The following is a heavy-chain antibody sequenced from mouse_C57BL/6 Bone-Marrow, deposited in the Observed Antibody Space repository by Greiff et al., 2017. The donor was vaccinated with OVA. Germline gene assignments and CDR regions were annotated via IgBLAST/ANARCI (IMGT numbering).Heavy chain of an antibody. V-gene: IGHV1-81*01. CDR1: GYTFTSYG. Sequence: VQLVESGAELARPGASVKLSCKASGYTFTSYGISWVKQRTGQGLEWIGEIYPRSGNTYYNEKFKGKATLSADNSSSTAYMELRSLTSEDSAVCFCARGGEYDVHCYFDVWGTGTTVTVSS. CDR2: IYPRSGNT. J-gene: IGHJ1*03. D-gene: IGHD2-14*01. CDR3: ARGGEYDVHCYFDV.